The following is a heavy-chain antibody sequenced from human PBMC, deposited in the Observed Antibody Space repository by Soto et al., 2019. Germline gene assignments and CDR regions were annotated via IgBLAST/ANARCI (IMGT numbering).Heavy chain of an antibody. CDR1: GFTFSSYA. D-gene: IGHD6-13*01. CDR3: AKAGSHYYYGMEV. Sequence: PVGSLRLSCAASGFTFSSYAMSWVRQAPGKGLEWVSAISGSGGSTYYADSVKGRSTISRDNSKNTLYLQMTSLRAEDTAVYYCAKAGSHYYYGMEVWGPGTTVTVSS. J-gene: IGHJ6*02. CDR2: ISGSGGST. V-gene: IGHV3-23*01.